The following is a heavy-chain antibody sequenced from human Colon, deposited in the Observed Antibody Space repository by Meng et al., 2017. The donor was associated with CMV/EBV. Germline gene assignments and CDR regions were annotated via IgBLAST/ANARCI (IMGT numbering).Heavy chain of an antibody. CDR3: ARDVAGSNWYRYLGVDV. CDR2: IRYDGSNK. D-gene: IGHD1-26*01. CDR1: GFTFSSYG. Sequence: GESLKISCAASGFTFSSYGMHWVRQAPGKGLEWVAFIRYDGSNKYYADSVKGRFTISRDNSKNTLYLQMNSLRAEDTAVYYCARDVAGSNWYRYLGVDVWGQGTTVTVSS. J-gene: IGHJ6*02. V-gene: IGHV3-30*02.